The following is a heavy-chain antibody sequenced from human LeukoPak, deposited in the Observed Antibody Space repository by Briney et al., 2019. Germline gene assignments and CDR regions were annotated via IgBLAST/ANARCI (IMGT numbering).Heavy chain of an antibody. D-gene: IGHD3-16*01. J-gene: IGHJ4*02. V-gene: IGHV1-2*02. CDR3: ARDGALDY. CDR2: TNSNSGDT. CDR1: GYTFTAYY. Sequence: ASVKVSCKASGYTFTAYYMHWVRQAPGQGLEWMGWTNSNSGDTNYAQKFQGRVTMTRDTSISTAYMELSRLRSDDTAIYYCARDGALDYWGQGTLVTVSS.